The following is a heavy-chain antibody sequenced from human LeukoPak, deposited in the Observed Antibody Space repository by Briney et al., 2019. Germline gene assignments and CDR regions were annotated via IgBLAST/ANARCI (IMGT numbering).Heavy chain of an antibody. CDR1: GYTFTSYA. CDR2: INAGNGNT. J-gene: IGHJ4*02. V-gene: IGHV1-3*01. D-gene: IGHD6-13*01. CDR3: ASDGVAGIAEAGMLND. Sequence: GASVKVSCKASGYTFTSYAMHWVRQAPGQRLEWMGWINAGNGNTNYSQKFQGRVTITRDTSASTAYMELCILRYKDRAVYYCASDGVAGIAEAGMLNDWGQGTLVTVSS.